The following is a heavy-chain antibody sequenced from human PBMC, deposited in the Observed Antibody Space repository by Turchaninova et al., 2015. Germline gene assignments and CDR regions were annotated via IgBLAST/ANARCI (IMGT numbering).Heavy chain of an antibody. J-gene: IGHJ6*02. CDR3: ARIPYSSGWYGAYYYYGMDV. D-gene: IGHD6-19*01. CDR2: IFSNDEK. V-gene: IGHV2-26*01. Sequence: QVTLKESGPVLVKPTETLTLTCTVSGFSLSNARMGARWIRQPPGKALELLAHIFSNDEKSYSTSLKSRLTISKDTSKSQVVLTMTNMDPVDTATYYCARIPYSSGWYGAYYYYGMDVWGQGTTVTVSS. CDR1: GFSLSNARMG.